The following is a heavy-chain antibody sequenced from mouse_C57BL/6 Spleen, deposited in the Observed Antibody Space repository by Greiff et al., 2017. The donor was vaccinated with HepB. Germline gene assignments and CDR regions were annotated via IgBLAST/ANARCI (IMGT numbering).Heavy chain of an antibody. CDR2: IYPGDGDT. CDR3: ARRGGYGYDVFAY. V-gene: IGHV1-80*01. J-gene: IGHJ3*01. D-gene: IGHD2-2*01. Sequence: VMLVESGAELVKPGASVKISCKASGYAFSSYWMNWVKQRPGKGLEWIGQIYPGDGDTNYNGKFKGKATLTADKSSSTAYMQLSSLTSEDSAVYFCARRGGYGYDVFAYWGQGTLVTVSA. CDR1: GYAFSSYW.